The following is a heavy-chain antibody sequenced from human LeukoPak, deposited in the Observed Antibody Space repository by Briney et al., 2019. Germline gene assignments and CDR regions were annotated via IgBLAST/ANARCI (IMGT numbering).Heavy chain of an antibody. J-gene: IGHJ3*02. Sequence: GGSLRLSWAASGFSFSNFCMHWVRQARSKWLEWVATIKEDGSEEYYVDSVKGRFTISRDNAKNSLYLQMSSLGAEDTAVYYCARLAPYYGTGIIWGQGTVVTVSS. CDR2: IKEDGSEE. D-gene: IGHD3-10*01. V-gene: IGHV3-7*01. CDR1: GFSFSNFC. CDR3: ARLAPYYGTGII.